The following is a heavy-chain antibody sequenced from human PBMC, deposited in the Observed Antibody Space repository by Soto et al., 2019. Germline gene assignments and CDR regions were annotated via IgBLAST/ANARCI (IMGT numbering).Heavy chain of an antibody. CDR1: GGTFSSYA. V-gene: IGHV1-69*13. CDR2: IIPIFGTA. J-gene: IGHJ6*02. D-gene: IGHD3-22*01. Sequence: ASVKVSCKASGGTFSSYAINWVRQAPGQRLEWMGGIIPIFGTANYAQKFQGRVTITADESTSTAYMELSSLRSEDTAVYYCARENSKDSSAEYYGMDVWGQGTTVTVSS. CDR3: ARENSKDSSAEYYGMDV.